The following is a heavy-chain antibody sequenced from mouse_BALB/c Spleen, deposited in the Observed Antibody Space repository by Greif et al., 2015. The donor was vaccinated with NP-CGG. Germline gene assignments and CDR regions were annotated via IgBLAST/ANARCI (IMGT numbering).Heavy chain of an antibody. D-gene: IGHD4-1*01. V-gene: IGHV5-17*02. J-gene: IGHJ4*01. Sequence: EVQGVESGRGLVQPGGSRKLSCAASGFTFSSFGMHWVRQAPEKGLEWVAYISSGSSTIYYADTVKGRFTISRDNPKNTLFLQMTSLRSEDTAMYYCARWDGVYAMDYWGQGTSVTVSS. CDR3: ARWDGVYAMDY. CDR2: ISSGSSTI. CDR1: GFTFSSFG.